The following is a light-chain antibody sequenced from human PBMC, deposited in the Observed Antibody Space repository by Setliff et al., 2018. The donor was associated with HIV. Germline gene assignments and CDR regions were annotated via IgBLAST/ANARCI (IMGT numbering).Light chain of an antibody. CDR1: SYDIGYKNC. J-gene: IGLJ1*01. V-gene: IGLV2-14*03. CDR2: DVS. CDR3: SSCTTITTYV. Sequence: QSALTQPASVSGSPGQSITISCTGTSYDIGYKNCVSWYQQHPGKAPKLIIFDVSNRPSGISDRLSGSKSGNTASLAISGLQAEDEADYYCSSCTTITTYVFGPGTKVTVL.